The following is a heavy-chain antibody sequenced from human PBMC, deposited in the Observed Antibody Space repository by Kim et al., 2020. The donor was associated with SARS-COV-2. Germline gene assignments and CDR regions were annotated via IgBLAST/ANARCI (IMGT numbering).Heavy chain of an antibody. CDR3: ARGEGSYVPWFDP. D-gene: IGHD2-2*01. J-gene: IGHJ5*02. CDR2: INNSGRT. V-gene: IGHV4-34*01. CDR1: GGSFSGYY. Sequence: SETLSLTCAVYGGSFSGYYWSWIRQPPGKGLKWIGAINNSGRTNYNPSSKSRVSISVDTSKNQFSLMLISVTAADTAVYYCARGEGSYVPWFDPCGQGTLVTVSS.